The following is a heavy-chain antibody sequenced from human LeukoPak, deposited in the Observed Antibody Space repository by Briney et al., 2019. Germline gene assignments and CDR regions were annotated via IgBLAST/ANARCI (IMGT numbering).Heavy chain of an antibody. CDR1: GFTFSSYG. V-gene: IGHV3-23*01. CDR3: AKANSMVRGVIMTYYFDY. D-gene: IGHD3-10*01. J-gene: IGHJ4*02. CDR2: ISGSGGST. Sequence: GGSLRLSCAASGFTFSSYGMSWVRQAPGKGLEWVSAISGSGGSTYYADSVKGRFTISRDNSKNTLYLQMNSLRAEDTAVYYCAKANSMVRGVIMTYYFDYWGQGTLVTVSS.